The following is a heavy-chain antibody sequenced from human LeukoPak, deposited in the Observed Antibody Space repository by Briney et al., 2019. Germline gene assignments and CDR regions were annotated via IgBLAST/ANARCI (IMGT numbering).Heavy chain of an antibody. CDR3: AKDRAPITVFGVAPTASFDY. CDR1: RFTFSNYA. J-gene: IGHJ4*02. V-gene: IGHV3-23*01. CDR2: ISVGGDT. D-gene: IGHD3-3*01. Sequence: GGTLRLSCAASRFTFSNYAMSWVRPAPGKGLEWVSAISVGGDTYYADSVRGRFTISRDSSKSTLYLQMNSLRAEDTAIYYCAKDRAPITVFGVAPTASFDYWGQGTLVTVSS.